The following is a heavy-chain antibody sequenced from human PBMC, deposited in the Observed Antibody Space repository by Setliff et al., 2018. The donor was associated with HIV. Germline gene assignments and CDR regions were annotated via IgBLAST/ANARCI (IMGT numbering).Heavy chain of an antibody. CDR3: ASRVYYYDESRILREEGFVP. CDR1: GGSISDNKYY. Sequence: LSLTCSVSGGSISDNKYYWGWIRQPPGKGLEWTGSIYHTGKTYYNSALKNRLTISVDTSKNQFSLELSSVTAADTAVYYCASRVYYYDESRILREEGFVPWGQGTLVTVSS. J-gene: IGHJ5*02. V-gene: IGHV4-39*01. CDR2: IYHTGKT. D-gene: IGHD3-22*01.